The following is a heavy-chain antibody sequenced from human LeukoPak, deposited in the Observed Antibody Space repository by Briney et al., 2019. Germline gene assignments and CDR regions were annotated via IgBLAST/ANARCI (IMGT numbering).Heavy chain of an antibody. Sequence: PGGSLRLSCAASGFTFSNYGMHWVRQAPGKGLEWVAVISYDGSNKYYADSVKGRFTISRDNSKNTLYLQMNSLRAEDTAVYYCARDSGSYWRTIDYWGQGTLVTVSS. V-gene: IGHV3-30*19. CDR1: GFTFSNYG. D-gene: IGHD1-26*01. CDR2: ISYDGSNK. J-gene: IGHJ4*02. CDR3: ARDSGSYWRTIDY.